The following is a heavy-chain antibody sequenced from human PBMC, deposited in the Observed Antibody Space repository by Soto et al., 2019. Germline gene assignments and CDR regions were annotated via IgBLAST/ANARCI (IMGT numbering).Heavy chain of an antibody. CDR3: ARDTYSSSSHYYYGMDV. Sequence: EASVKVSCKASGYTFTGYYMHWVRQAPGQGLEWMGWINPNSGGTNYAQKFQGRVTMTRDTSISTAYMELSRLRSDDTAVYYCARDTYSSSSHYYYGMDVWGQGTTVTVSS. J-gene: IGHJ6*02. D-gene: IGHD6-6*01. CDR1: GYTFTGYY. V-gene: IGHV1-2*02. CDR2: INPNSGGT.